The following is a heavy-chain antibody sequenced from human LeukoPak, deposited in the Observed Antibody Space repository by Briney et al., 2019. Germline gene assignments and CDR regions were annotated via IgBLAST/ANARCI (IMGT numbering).Heavy chain of an antibody. CDR2: IYYSGST. CDR3: ARVPPYYDILTGYYPVHYYYSMDV. D-gene: IGHD3-9*01. J-gene: IGHJ6*04. Sequence: SETLSLTRTVSGGSISSYYWSWIRQPPGKGLEWIGYIYYSGSTNYNPSLKSRVTISVDTSKNQFSLKLSSVTAADTAVYYCARVPPYYDILTGYYPVHYYYSMDVWGKGTTVTVSS. V-gene: IGHV4-59*01. CDR1: GGSISSYY.